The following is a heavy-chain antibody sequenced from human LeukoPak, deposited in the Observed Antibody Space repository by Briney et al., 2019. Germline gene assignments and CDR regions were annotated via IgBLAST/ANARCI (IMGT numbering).Heavy chain of an antibody. D-gene: IGHD2-21*01. V-gene: IGHV4-39*01. Sequence: SSYEVHWVRQSPGKGLEWIGSISYSGTTYYNASLKSRVTISVDTSKNQFSLNLSSVTAADTAVYYCARLVDAPRYFDYWGQGTLVTVSA. CDR1: SSYE. CDR2: ISYSGTT. CDR3: ARLVDAPRYFDY. J-gene: IGHJ4*02.